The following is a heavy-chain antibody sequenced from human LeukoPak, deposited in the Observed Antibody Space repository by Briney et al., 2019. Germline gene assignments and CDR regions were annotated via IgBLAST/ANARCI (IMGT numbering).Heavy chain of an antibody. CDR2: ISWNSGSI. Sequence: GGSLRLSCAASGFTFDDYAMHWVRQAPGKGLEWVSGISWNSGSIGYADSVKGRFTISRDNAKNSLYLQMNSLRAEDTALYYCAKDMGGYCSSTSCYTGFDYWGQGTLVTVSS. J-gene: IGHJ4*02. V-gene: IGHV3-9*01. D-gene: IGHD2-2*02. CDR1: GFTFDDYA. CDR3: AKDMGGYCSSTSCYTGFDY.